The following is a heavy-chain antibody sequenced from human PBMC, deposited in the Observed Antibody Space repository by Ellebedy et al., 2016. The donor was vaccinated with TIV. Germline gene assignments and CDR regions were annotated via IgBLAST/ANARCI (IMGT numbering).Heavy chain of an antibody. D-gene: IGHD1-26*01. CDR1: GFSVSSKY. V-gene: IGHV3-53*01. J-gene: IGHJ4*02. CDR3: ARDMGSGSYQGYFDY. CDR2: VYSGGST. Sequence: GESLKISXAASGFSVSSKYMSWVRQAPGQGLEWVSVVYSGGSTYYADSVKGRFTISRDNSKNTLYLQMNSLRAEDTAVYYCARDMGSGSYQGYFDYWGQGTLVTVSS.